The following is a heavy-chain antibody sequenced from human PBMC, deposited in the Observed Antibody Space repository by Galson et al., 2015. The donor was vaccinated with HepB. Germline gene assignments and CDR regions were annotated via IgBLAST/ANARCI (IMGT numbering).Heavy chain of an antibody. J-gene: IGHJ4*02. CDR1: GFTFSDYW. Sequence: SLRLSCAASGFTFSDYWVHWVRQAPGKGLEWVSRLYTSSTYADSVKGRFTISRGNAKNTLSLQMNSLTAEDTAVFYCVRGNTGHGNFDCWGQGTLVTVSS. CDR3: VRGNTGHGNFDC. V-gene: IGHV3-74*03. D-gene: IGHD5-18*01. CDR2: LYTSS.